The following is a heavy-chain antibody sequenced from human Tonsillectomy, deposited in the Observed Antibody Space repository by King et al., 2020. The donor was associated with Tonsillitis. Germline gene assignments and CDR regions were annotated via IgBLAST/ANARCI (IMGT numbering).Heavy chain of an antibody. J-gene: IGHJ2*01. D-gene: IGHD4-17*01. CDR3: ARGGAVTGFYWYFDL. CDR1: GGSFSGYY. V-gene: IGHV4-34*01. CDR2: INHSGST. Sequence: VQLQQWGAGLLKPSETLSLTCAVSGGSFSGYYWSWIRQPPGKGLEWIGEINHSGSTNYNPSLKSRVTISVDTSKNQFSLKLSSVTAADTAVYYCARGGAVTGFYWYFDLWGSGTLVTVSS.